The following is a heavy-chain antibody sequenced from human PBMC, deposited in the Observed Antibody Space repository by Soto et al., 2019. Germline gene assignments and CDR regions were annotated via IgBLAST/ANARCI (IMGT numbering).Heavy chain of an antibody. V-gene: IGHV4-34*01. D-gene: IGHD3-10*01. CDR1: GGSFSGYY. CDR3: ARYKRVYCGSGSYHLYYFDY. Sequence: SETLSLTCAVYGGSFSGYYWSWIRQPPGKGLEWIGEINHSGSTNYNPSLKSRVTISVDTSKNQFSLKLSSVTAADTAVYYCARYKRVYCGSGSYHLYYFDYWGQGTLVTVSS. J-gene: IGHJ4*02. CDR2: INHSGST.